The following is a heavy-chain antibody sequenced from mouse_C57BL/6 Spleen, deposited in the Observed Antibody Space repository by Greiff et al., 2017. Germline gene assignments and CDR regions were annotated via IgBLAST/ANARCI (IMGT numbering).Heavy chain of an antibody. Sequence: EVQLQQSGAELVKPGASVKLSCTASGFNIKDYYMHWVKQRTEQGLEWIGRIDPEDGETKYAPKFQGKATITADTSSNTAYLQLSSLTSEDTAVYYCASYYGSSYVAGAMDYWGQGTSVTVSS. CDR2: IDPEDGET. D-gene: IGHD1-1*01. V-gene: IGHV14-2*01. CDR3: ASYYGSSYVAGAMDY. J-gene: IGHJ4*01. CDR1: GFNIKDYY.